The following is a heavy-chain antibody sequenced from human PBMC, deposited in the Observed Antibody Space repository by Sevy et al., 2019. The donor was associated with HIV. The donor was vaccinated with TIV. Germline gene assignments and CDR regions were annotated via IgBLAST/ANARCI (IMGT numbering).Heavy chain of an antibody. CDR2: IYPGDSDT. D-gene: IGHD2-15*01. Sequence: GESLKISCKGSGYSFTSYWIGWVRQMPGKGLEWMGIIYPGDSDTIYSPSFQGQVTISADKSISTAYLQWSSLKASDTAMYYCARHVYCSGGGCYSDYWGQGTLVTVSS. CDR1: GYSFTSYW. V-gene: IGHV5-51*01. J-gene: IGHJ4*02. CDR3: ARHVYCSGGGCYSDY.